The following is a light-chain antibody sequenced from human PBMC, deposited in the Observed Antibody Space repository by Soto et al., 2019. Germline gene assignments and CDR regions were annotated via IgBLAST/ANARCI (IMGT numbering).Light chain of an antibody. Sequence: EIVLTQSPGTLSLSPGERATLSCRASQTISSYLAWYQHKPGQAPRLLIYDASSRATDIPDRFSGSRSGTDYTHTIGRLEPENFAVAYCEQYRSSPPYGLGKGTKL. V-gene: IGKV3-20*01. CDR3: EQYRSSPPYG. CDR2: DAS. CDR1: QTISSY. J-gene: IGKJ2*03.